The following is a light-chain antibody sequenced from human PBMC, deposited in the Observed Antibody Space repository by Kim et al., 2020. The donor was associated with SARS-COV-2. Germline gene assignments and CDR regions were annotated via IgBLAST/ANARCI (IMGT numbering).Light chain of an antibody. V-gene: IGKV3-15*01. CDR2: DAS. CDR1: QSFHRN. J-gene: IGKJ4*01. Sequence: EVVLTQSPATLSVSPGESVTLSCRASQSFHRNLAWYQQKPGKAPSLLIVDASTRATGIPARFSGSGSGTEFTLTISSLQPDDSAVYYCQQYDQWPFTFGGGTKVDIK. CDR3: QQYDQWPFT.